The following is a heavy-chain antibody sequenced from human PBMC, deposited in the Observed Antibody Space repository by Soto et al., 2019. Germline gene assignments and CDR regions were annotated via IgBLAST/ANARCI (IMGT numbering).Heavy chain of an antibody. Sequence: GGSLRLSCAASGFTFSSYWMHWVRQAPGKGLVWVSRINSDGSSTSYADSVKGRFTISRDNAKNTLYLQMNSLRAEDTAVYYCARDAFIVGAPDAFDIWGQGTMVTVSS. J-gene: IGHJ3*02. D-gene: IGHD1-26*01. CDR3: ARDAFIVGAPDAFDI. CDR2: INSDGSST. V-gene: IGHV3-74*01. CDR1: GFTFSSYW.